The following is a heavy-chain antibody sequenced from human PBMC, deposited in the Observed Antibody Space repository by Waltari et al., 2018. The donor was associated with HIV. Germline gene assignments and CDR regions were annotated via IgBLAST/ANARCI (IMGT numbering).Heavy chain of an antibody. J-gene: IGHJ3*01. CDR1: GFTSSRHW. CDR3: VRAGRSSDGFDV. Sequence: EVQLVESGGGLVQPGGSLRLSCGASGFTSSRHWMHWVRQAPGKGLVWVSRIESDGASTNYADSVKGRVTISRDNAKNTLSLQMNSLSVEDTAVYYCVRAGRSSDGFDVWGQGTMVTVSS. V-gene: IGHV3-74*01. D-gene: IGHD6-6*01. CDR2: IESDGAST.